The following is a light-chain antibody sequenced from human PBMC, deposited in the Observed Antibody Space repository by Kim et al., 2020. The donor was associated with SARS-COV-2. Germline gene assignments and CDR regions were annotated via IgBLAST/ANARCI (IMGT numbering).Light chain of an antibody. CDR2: DAS. CDR1: HDIRDY. V-gene: IGKV1-33*01. J-gene: IGKJ2*01. CDR3: QQYDDLPYT. Sequence: SASIGDRVTISGQASHDIRDYLNWYQQRPGKAPKLLISDASSLESGVPLRFSGSGSGTDFTLTISSLQPEDIATYFCQQYDDLPYTFGQGTKLEI.